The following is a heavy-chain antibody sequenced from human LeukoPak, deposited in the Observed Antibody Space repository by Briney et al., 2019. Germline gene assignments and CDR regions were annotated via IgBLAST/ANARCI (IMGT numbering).Heavy chain of an antibody. V-gene: IGHV1-2*06. D-gene: IGHD2/OR15-2a*01. CDR1: GYTFTGYY. CDR3: ARESNMYLDAFDI. CDR2: INPNSGGT. J-gene: IGHJ3*02. Sequence: GASVKVSCKASGYTFTGYYIHWVRQAPGQGLEWMGRINPNSGGTNYAQKFQGRVTMTRDTSSSTAYMEGNRLRSDDTAVYYCARESNMYLDAFDIWGQGTMVTVCS.